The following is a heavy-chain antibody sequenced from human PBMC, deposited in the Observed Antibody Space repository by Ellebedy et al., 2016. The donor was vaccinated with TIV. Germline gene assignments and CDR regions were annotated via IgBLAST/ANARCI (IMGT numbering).Heavy chain of an antibody. Sequence: GESLKISCEGSGFTVSSNYMSLVRQAPGKGLEWVSVIYSGGSTYYVDSVKGRFTISRDNSKNTLYLQMNSLRAEDTAGYYCARDCCTWRHFGYWGQGTLVTVSS. V-gene: IGHV3-66*01. CDR1: GFTVSSNY. CDR3: ARDCCTWRHFGY. D-gene: IGHD3-3*02. CDR2: IYSGGST. J-gene: IGHJ4*02.